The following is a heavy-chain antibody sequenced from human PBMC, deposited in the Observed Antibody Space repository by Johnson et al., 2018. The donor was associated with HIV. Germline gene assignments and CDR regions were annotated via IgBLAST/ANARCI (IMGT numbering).Heavy chain of an antibody. J-gene: IGHJ3*02. CDR2: ISGSGGST. CDR1: GFTFSSYA. Sequence: VQLVESGGGLVQPGGSLRLSCAASGFTFSSYAMSWVRQAPGKGLEWVSAISGSGGSTYYADSVKGRFTISRDNSKNTLYLQMNSLRAEDTAVYYCAKDRITYYYDSSGYYLREPDAFDIWGQWTMVTVSS. D-gene: IGHD3-22*01. CDR3: AKDRITYYYDSSGYYLREPDAFDI. V-gene: IGHV3-23*04.